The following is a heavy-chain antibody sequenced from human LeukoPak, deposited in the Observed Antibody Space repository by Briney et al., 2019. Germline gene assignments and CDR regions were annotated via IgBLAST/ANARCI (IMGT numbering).Heavy chain of an antibody. J-gene: IGHJ4*02. CDR1: GYTFTSYA. CDR2: INAGNGNT. V-gene: IGHV1-3*01. CDR3: ARGILWFGELSSLGY. D-gene: IGHD3-10*01. Sequence: ASVKVSCKASGYTFTSYAIHWVRQAPGQRLEWMGWINAGNGNTKYSQKFQDRVTITRDTSATTIYMELSSLKSEDTAVYYCARGILWFGELSSLGYWGQGTLVTVSS.